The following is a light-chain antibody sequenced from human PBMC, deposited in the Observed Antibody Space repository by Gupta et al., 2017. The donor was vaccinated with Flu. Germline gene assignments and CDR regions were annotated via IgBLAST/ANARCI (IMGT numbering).Light chain of an antibody. CDR2: DVT. CDR3: SSYTSGSTFYV. CDR1: SSDVGRSDS. J-gene: IGLJ1*01. V-gene: IGLV2-14*01. Sequence: QSALSQPASVSGSPGQSITISCTGTSSDVGRSDSVSWYQQHPDKAPKLIIYDVTNRPSGVSGRFSGSKSDNTASLTISGLQAEDETDYYCSSYTSGSTFYVFGTGTKVTVL.